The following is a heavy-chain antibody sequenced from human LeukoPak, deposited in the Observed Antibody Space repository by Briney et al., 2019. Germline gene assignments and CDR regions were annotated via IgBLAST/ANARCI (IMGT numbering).Heavy chain of an antibody. V-gene: IGHV4-34*01. D-gene: IGHD5-18*01. CDR1: GGSFSGYY. Sequence: SETLSLTCAVYGGSFSGYYWSWIRQPPGKGLEWIGEINHSGSTNYNPSLKSRVTISVGTSKNQFSLKLSSVTAADTAVYYCARDNGYSYGDYFDYWGQGTLVTVSS. CDR2: INHSGST. J-gene: IGHJ4*02. CDR3: ARDNGYSYGDYFDY.